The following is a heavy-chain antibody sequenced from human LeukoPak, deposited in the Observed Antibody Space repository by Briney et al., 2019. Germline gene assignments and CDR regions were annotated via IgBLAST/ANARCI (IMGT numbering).Heavy chain of an antibody. Sequence: GGSLRLSCAASGFTVSSNYMSWVRQAPGKGLEWVSVIYSGGSTYYADSVKGRFTISRDNSKNTLYLQMNSLRAEDTAVYYCATRGYCSSTSCYTADYWGQGTLVTVSS. D-gene: IGHD2-2*02. CDR2: IYSGGST. J-gene: IGHJ4*02. CDR3: ATRGYCSSTSCYTADY. V-gene: IGHV3-66*01. CDR1: GFTVSSNY.